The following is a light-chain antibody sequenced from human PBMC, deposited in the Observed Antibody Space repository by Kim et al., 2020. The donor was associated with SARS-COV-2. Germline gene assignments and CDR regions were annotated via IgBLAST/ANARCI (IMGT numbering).Light chain of an antibody. J-gene: IGKJ4*01. CDR2: DAS. CDR1: QDISNY. CDR3: QQYDNLPLT. Sequence: DIQMTQSPSSLSASIGDRVTITCQASQDISNYLNWYQQKPGKAPKVLINDASNLETGVPPRFSGSGYGTDFTFTISSLQPEDIATYYCQQYDNLPLTFGGGTKVDIK. V-gene: IGKV1-33*01.